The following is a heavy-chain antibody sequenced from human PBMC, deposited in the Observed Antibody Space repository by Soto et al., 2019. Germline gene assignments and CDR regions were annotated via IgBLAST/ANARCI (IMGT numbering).Heavy chain of an antibody. V-gene: IGHV1-69*12. J-gene: IGHJ2*01. Sequence: QVQLVQSGAEVKKPGSSVKVSCKASGGTFSSYAISWVRQAPGQGLEWMGGIIPIFGTANYAQKFQGRVTVTADESTSTAYMRRSSLRSEDTAVYYCASRGTQLSGMIVDDWYFALWGRGTLVTVSS. D-gene: IGHD3-22*01. CDR1: GGTFSSYA. CDR3: ASRGTQLSGMIVDDWYFAL. CDR2: IIPIFGTA.